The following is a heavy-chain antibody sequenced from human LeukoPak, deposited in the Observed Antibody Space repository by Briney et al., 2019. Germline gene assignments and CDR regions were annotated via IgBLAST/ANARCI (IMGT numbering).Heavy chain of an antibody. CDR1: GFTFNTYG. CDR2: INNGGQNT. D-gene: IGHD4-17*01. Sequence: SGGSLRLSCAASGFTFNTYGMTWFRQAPGKGLEWVSTINNGGQNTHYADSVKGRFTISRDNSKNTLYLQMNSLRGEDTAVYYCAKDRMVTTGLGALDIWGPGTLVTVSS. J-gene: IGHJ3*02. V-gene: IGHV3-23*01. CDR3: AKDRMVTTGLGALDI.